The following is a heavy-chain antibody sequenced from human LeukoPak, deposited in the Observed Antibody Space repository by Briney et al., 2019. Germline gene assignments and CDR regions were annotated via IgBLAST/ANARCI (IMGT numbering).Heavy chain of an antibody. V-gene: IGHV3-30*04. J-gene: IGHJ3*02. Sequence: QPGRSLRLSCAASGFTFSSYAMHWVRQAPGKGLEWVAVISYDGSNKYYADSVKGRFTISRDNSKNTLYLQMNSLRAEDTAVYYCARASTTADAFDIWGQGTMVTVSP. D-gene: IGHD4-17*01. CDR2: ISYDGSNK. CDR1: GFTFSSYA. CDR3: ARASTTADAFDI.